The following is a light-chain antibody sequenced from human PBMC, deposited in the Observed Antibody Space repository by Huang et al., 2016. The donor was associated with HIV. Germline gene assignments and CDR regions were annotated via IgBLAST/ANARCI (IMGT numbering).Light chain of an antibody. J-gene: IGKJ1*01. Sequence: EIVMTQSPGTLTVSPGERATLSCRASQSVSSNLAWYQQKPGQTPRLLIYGASTRATGIPAGFSGSGSGTEFTLTISSRQSEDFGVYYCRQYTKWPSWTFGQGTKVEIK. CDR1: QSVSSN. V-gene: IGKV3-15*01. CDR3: RQYTKWPSWT. CDR2: GAS.